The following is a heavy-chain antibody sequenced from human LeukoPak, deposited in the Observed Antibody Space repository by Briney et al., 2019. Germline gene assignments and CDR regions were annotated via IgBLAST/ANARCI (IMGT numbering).Heavy chain of an antibody. D-gene: IGHD6-19*01. J-gene: IGHJ6*02. CDR1: GFTFSSYG. Sequence: PGGSLRPSCAASGFTFSSYGMHWVRQAPDKGLEWVAVIWYDGSNKYYADSVKGRFTISRDNSKNTLYLQMNSLRAEDTAVYYCAREYSSGWYDYYYYGMDVWGQGTTVTVSS. V-gene: IGHV3-33*01. CDR3: AREYSSGWYDYYYYGMDV. CDR2: IWYDGSNK.